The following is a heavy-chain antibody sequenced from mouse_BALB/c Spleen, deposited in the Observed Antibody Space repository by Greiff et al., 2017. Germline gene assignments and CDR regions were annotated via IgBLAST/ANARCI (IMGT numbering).Heavy chain of an antibody. Sequence: QVQLQQSGAELMKPGASVKISCKATGYTFSSYWIEWVKQRPGHGLEWIGEILPGSGSTNYNEKFKGKATFTADTSSNTAYMQLSSLTSEDSAVYYCATGYDHDGGWYFDVWGAGTTVTVSS. CDR3: ATGYDHDGGWYFDV. D-gene: IGHD2-4*01. CDR2: ILPGSGST. V-gene: IGHV1-9*01. J-gene: IGHJ1*01. CDR1: GYTFSSYW.